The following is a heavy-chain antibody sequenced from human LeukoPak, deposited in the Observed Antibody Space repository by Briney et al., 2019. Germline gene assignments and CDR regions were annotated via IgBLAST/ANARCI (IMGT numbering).Heavy chain of an antibody. J-gene: IGHJ4*02. CDR3: QSRFLEWLLDY. V-gene: IGHV4-39*01. CDR1: GGSISSNNYF. Sequence: SETLSLTCTVSGGSISSNNYFWGWIRQPPGKGLEWIGSIYDSGSTYYNPSLESRVTISVDTSKNQFSLKLNSVTAADTAMYYCQSRFLEWLLDYWGQGTLVTVSS. D-gene: IGHD3-3*01. CDR2: IYDSGST.